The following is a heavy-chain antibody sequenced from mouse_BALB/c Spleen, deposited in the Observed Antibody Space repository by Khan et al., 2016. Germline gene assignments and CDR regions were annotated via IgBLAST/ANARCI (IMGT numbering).Heavy chain of an antibody. V-gene: IGHV3-2*02. CDR3: ARSDYGDKDAMDY. D-gene: IGHD1-1*01. Sequence: LPASLPGLVKPSQSLSLTCTVTGYSITSDYAWNWIRQFPGNRLEWMGYISYSGSTSYNPSLKSRISITRDTSKNQFFLQLNSVTSEDTATYYCARSDYGDKDAMDYWGQGTSVTVSS. CDR1: GYSITSDYA. J-gene: IGHJ4*01. CDR2: ISYSGST.